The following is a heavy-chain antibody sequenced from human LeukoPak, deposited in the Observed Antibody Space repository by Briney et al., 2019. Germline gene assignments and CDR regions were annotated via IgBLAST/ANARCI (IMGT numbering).Heavy chain of an antibody. Sequence: SETLSLTCTVSGGSISSSSYFWGWIRQPPGKGLEWIGSINYSGSTYYYPSLKSRVTISVDTSKNQFSLKLSSVTAADTAVYYCARAPRGNDYGDSHWYFDLWGRGTLVTVSS. D-gene: IGHD4-17*01. J-gene: IGHJ2*01. CDR2: INYSGST. CDR1: GGSISSSSYF. CDR3: ARAPRGNDYGDSHWYFDL. V-gene: IGHV4-39*07.